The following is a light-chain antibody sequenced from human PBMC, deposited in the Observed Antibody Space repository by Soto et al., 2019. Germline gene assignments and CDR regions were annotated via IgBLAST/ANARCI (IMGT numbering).Light chain of an antibody. CDR1: QSVSSNY. CDR2: GAS. Sequence: IVLTQSPGTLSFSPGERATLSCRASQSVSSNYLAWYQQKPGQAPRLFIYGASSRATGIPDRFSGSGSGTDFTLTISRLEPEDFAVYYCQQYGDSTGWTFGQGTKVDIK. CDR3: QQYGDSTGWT. V-gene: IGKV3-20*01. J-gene: IGKJ1*01.